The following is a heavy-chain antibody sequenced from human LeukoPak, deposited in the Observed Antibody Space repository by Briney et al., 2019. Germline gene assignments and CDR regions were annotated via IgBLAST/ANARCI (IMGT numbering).Heavy chain of an antibody. CDR1: GGTFSSYA. V-gene: IGHV1-69*05. J-gene: IGHJ4*02. CDR3: ARDRHYYATSGSFDY. Sequence: SVKVSCKASGGTFSSYAISWVRQAPGQGLEWMGRIIPIFGTANYAQKFQGRVTITTDESTSTAYMELSSLRSEDTALYYCARDRHYYATSGSFDYWGQGTLVTVSS. D-gene: IGHD3-10*01. CDR2: IIPIFGTA.